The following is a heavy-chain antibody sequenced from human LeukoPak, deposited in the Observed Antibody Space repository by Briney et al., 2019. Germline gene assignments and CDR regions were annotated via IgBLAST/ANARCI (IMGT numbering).Heavy chain of an antibody. CDR1: GGSISSYY. CDR3: ARLSTTGTTGTHAFDI. J-gene: IGHJ3*02. Sequence: PSETLSLTCTVSGGSISSYYWSWIRQPPGKGLEWIGYIYYSGSTNYNPSLKSRVTISVDTSKNQFSPKLSSVTAADTAVYYCARLSTTGTTGTHAFDIWGQGTMVTVSS. CDR2: IYYSGST. V-gene: IGHV4-59*08. D-gene: IGHD1-1*01.